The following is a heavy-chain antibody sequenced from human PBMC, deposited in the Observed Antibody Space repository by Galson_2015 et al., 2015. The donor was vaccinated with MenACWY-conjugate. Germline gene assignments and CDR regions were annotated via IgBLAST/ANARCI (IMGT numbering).Heavy chain of an antibody. Sequence: SLRLSCAGSGFTFSDYGMNWVRLAPGTGLEWISAISGSGANTYYADSVKGRFTISRDNSKDTVYLQLNSLRAEDTAVYYCAKTQKLIYFYYGMDVWGQGTTVTVSS. CDR1: GFTFSDYG. V-gene: IGHV3-23*01. CDR2: ISGSGANT. J-gene: IGHJ6*02. CDR3: AKTQKLIYFYYGMDV. D-gene: IGHD6-6*01.